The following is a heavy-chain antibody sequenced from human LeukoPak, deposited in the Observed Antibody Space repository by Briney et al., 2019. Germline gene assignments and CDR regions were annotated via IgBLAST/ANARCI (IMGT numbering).Heavy chain of an antibody. CDR2: IYYSGST. Sequence: GSLRLSCAASGFTFSDYYMSWIRQPPGKGLEWIGSIYYSGSTYYNPSLKSRVTISVDTSKNQFSLKLSSVTAADTAVYYCARGPYNWNYVGQWVFDYWGQGTLVTVSS. CDR1: GFTFSDYY. CDR3: ARGPYNWNYVGQWVFDY. D-gene: IGHD1-7*01. J-gene: IGHJ4*02. V-gene: IGHV4-38-2*01.